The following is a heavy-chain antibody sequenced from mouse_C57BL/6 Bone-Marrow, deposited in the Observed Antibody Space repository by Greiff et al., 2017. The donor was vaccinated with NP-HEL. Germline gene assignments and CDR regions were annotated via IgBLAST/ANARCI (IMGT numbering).Heavy chain of an antibody. CDR3: VRYGSSYNYAMDY. CDR1: GFSFNTYA. V-gene: IGHV10-1*01. Sequence: EVQRVESGGGLVQPKGSLKLSCAASGFSFNTYAMNWVRQAPGKGLEWVARIRSKSNNYATYYADSVKDRFTISRDDSESMLYLQMNNLKTEDTAMYYCVRYGSSYNYAMDYWGQGTSVTVSS. J-gene: IGHJ4*01. CDR2: IRSKSNNYAT. D-gene: IGHD1-1*01.